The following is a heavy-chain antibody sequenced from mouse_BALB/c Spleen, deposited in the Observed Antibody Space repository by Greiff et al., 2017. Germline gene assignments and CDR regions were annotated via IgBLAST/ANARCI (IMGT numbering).Heavy chain of an antibody. J-gene: IGHJ2*01. V-gene: IGHV2-9*02. Sequence: VKLMESGPGLVAPSQSLSITCTVSGFSLTSYGVHWVRQPPGKGLEWLGVIWAGGSTNYNSALMSRLSISKDNSKSQVFLKMNSRQTDDTAMYYCARDQGDGYLYWGQGTTLTVSS. CDR1: GFSLTSYG. CDR3: ARDQGDGYLY. CDR2: IWAGGST. D-gene: IGHD2-3*01.